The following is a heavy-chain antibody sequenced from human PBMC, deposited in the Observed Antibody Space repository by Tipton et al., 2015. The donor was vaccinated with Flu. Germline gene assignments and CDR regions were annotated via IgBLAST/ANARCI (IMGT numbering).Heavy chain of an antibody. J-gene: IGHJ4*02. CDR1: GFSISSGYY. CDR3: AKVYCDSTNCYAGRLQFDY. Sequence: LRLSCAVSGFSISSGYYWGWIRQPPGKGLEWIGGIHHSGTTYYNPSLKSRVIMSVDTSKNQFSLKLSSVTAADTAVYYCAKVYCDSTNCYAGRLQFDYWGQGTLVTVSS. D-gene: IGHD2-2*01. V-gene: IGHV4-38-2*01. CDR2: IHHSGTT.